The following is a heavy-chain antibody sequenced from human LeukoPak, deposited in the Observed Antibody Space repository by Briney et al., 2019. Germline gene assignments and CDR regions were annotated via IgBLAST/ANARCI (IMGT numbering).Heavy chain of an antibody. V-gene: IGHV3-33*06. D-gene: IGHD4-17*01. CDR1: GFTFSSFG. CDR2: IRSDGSSK. Sequence: PGRSLRLSCAASGFTFSSFGLHWVRQAPGKGLEWVALIRSDGSSKNYADSVNGRFTISRDTSKNTVHLQMNNLRAEDTAVYYCAKWSGDYPSYYLDYWGQGALVTVSS. CDR3: AKWSGDYPSYYLDY. J-gene: IGHJ4*02.